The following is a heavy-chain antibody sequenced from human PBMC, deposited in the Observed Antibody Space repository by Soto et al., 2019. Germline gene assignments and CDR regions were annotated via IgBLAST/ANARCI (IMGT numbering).Heavy chain of an antibody. CDR2: IYYSGST. V-gene: IGHV4-61*01. D-gene: IGHD3-10*01. CDR1: GGSVSSGSYY. J-gene: IGHJ5*02. Sequence: SETLSLTCTVSGGSVSSGSYYWSWIRQPPGKGLEWIGYIYYSGSTNYNPSLKSRVTISVDTSKNQFSLKLSSVTAADTAVYYCARGCVLWFGELLRSHTKAYNWFDPWGQGTLVTVSS. CDR3: ARGCVLWFGELLRSHTKAYNWFDP.